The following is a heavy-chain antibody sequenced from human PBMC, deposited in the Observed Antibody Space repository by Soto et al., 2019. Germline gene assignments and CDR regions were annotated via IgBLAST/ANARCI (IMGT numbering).Heavy chain of an antibody. Sequence: SETLSLTCTVSGGSISSYYWSWIRQPPGKGLEWIGYIYYSGSTNYNPSLKSRVTISVDTSKNQFSLKLSSVTAADTAVYYCARQIYGDYSYYYYYMDVWGKGTTVTVSS. D-gene: IGHD4-17*01. J-gene: IGHJ6*03. CDR1: GGSISSYY. CDR3: ARQIYGDYSYYYYYMDV. CDR2: IYYSGST. V-gene: IGHV4-59*08.